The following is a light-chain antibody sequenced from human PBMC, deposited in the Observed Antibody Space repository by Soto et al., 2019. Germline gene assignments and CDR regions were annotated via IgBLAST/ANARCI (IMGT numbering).Light chain of an antibody. CDR2: EVS. CDR1: SSDVGGYNY. V-gene: IGLV2-8*01. J-gene: IGLJ1*01. Sequence: QSVLTQPPSASGSPGQSVTISCTGTSSDVGGYNYVSWYQQHPGKAPKLMIYEVSKRPSGVPDRFSGSKSGNTASLTFSGLQAEDEADYYCSSYAGSNTFDVFGTGTKSPS. CDR3: SSYAGSNTFDV.